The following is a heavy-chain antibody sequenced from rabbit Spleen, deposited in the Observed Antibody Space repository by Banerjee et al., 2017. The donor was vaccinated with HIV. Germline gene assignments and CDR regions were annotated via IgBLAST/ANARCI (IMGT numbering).Heavy chain of an antibody. V-gene: IGHV1S45*01. J-gene: IGHJ6*01. CDR3: ARDAGTSFSTYGMDL. Sequence: QEQLVESGGGLVQPEGSLTLTCTASGFSFSSSYYMCWVRQAPGKGLEWIACIYTSNSGYTYYASWAKGRFTISKTSSTTVTLQMTSLTAADTATYFCARDAGTSFSTYGMDLWGQGTLVTVS. CDR2: IYTSNSGYT. D-gene: IGHD8-1*01. CDR1: GFSFSSSYY.